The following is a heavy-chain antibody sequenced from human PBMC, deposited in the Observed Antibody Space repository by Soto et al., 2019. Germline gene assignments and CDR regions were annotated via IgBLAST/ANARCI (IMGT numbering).Heavy chain of an antibody. Sequence: GGSLRLSCSASGFTFSSYAMHWVRQAPWKGLEYVSAISSNGANTYYADSVKGRFTISRDNSKNTLYLQMSSLRPEDTAVYYCVKDRYYYDSGTRFDYWGQGTLVTVSS. CDR2: ISSNGANT. CDR3: VKDRYYYDSGTRFDY. V-gene: IGHV3-64D*08. CDR1: GFTFSSYA. J-gene: IGHJ4*02. D-gene: IGHD3-10*01.